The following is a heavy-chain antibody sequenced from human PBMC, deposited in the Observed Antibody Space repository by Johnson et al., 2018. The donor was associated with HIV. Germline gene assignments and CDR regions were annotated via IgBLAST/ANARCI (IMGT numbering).Heavy chain of an antibody. J-gene: IGHJ3*01. D-gene: IGHD3-10*01. Sequence: QVQLVESGGGVVQPGRSLRLSCTASGFTFSNYAIHWVRQAPGKGLEWVAGITYDGTNKYYADSVKGRFTLSRDNSKNTLDLQMNSLTIEDTAVFYCAKTRMGGILDAFDLWGQGTMVNVS. CDR3: AKTRMGGILDAFDL. CDR1: GFTFSNYA. CDR2: ITYDGTNK. V-gene: IGHV3-30*18.